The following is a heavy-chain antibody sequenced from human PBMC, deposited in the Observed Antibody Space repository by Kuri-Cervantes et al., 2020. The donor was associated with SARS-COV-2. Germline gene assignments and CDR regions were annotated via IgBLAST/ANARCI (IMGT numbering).Heavy chain of an antibody. CDR2: ISWNSGSI. V-gene: IGHV3-9*01. CDR3: AREGSSWLVGDWFDP. J-gene: IGHJ5*02. CDR1: GFTFDDYA. D-gene: IGHD6-13*01. Sequence: GGSLRLSCAASGFTFDDYAMHWVRQAPGKGLEWVSGISWNSGSIGYADSVKGRFTISRDNAKNSLYLQMNSLRAEDTAVYYCAREGSSWLVGDWFDPWGQGTLVTVSS.